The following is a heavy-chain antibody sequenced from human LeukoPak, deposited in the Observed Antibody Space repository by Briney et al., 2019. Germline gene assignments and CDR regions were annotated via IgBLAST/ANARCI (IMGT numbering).Heavy chain of an antibody. CDR2: IYYSGST. D-gene: IGHD3-3*01. CDR3: AGRNYDFWSGYYTIPNWYFDL. J-gene: IGHJ2*01. CDR1: GGSISSYY. V-gene: IGHV4-59*01. Sequence: SETLSLNCTVSGGSISSYYWSWIRQPPGKGLEWIGYIYYSGSTNYNPSLKSRVAISVDTSKNQFSLKLSSVTAADTAVYYCAGRNYDFWSGYYTIPNWYFDLWGRGTLVTVSS.